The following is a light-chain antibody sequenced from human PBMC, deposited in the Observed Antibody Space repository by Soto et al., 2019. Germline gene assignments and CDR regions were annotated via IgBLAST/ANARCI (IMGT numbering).Light chain of an antibody. Sequence: EIVLTQSPGTLSLSPGEKATLSCRASQSVSSSYLVWYQQRPGQPPRLLIYGTSNRAAGIPDRFTGTGSGTDFTLTIYRLEPEDSAVYYCQQYGSSVLTFGGGTKV. CDR2: GTS. CDR1: QSVSSSY. J-gene: IGKJ4*01. V-gene: IGKV3-20*01. CDR3: QQYGSSVLT.